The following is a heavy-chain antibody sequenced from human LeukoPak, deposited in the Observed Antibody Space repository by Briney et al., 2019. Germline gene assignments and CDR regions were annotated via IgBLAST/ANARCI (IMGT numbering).Heavy chain of an antibody. D-gene: IGHD6-13*01. CDR3: AKEWEIAAPIGY. CDR2: IRYDGSNK. Sequence: GGSLRLSCAASGFTFSSYGMHWVRQAPGKGLEWVAFIRYDGSNKYYADSVKGRFTISRDNSKNTLYLQMNSLRAEDTAVYDCAKEWEIAAPIGYWGQGTQVTVSS. V-gene: IGHV3-30*02. CDR1: GFTFSSYG. J-gene: IGHJ4*02.